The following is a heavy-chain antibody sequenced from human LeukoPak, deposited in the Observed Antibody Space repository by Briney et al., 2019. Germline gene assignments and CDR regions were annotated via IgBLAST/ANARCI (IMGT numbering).Heavy chain of an antibody. CDR2: ISSTGSFI. J-gene: IGHJ4*02. CDR1: GFTFSSYS. CDR3: AKRGIMIRGVIIIGFHKEAYYFDC. Sequence: GGSLRLSCAASGFTFSSYSMNWVRQTPGKRLEWVSSISSTGSFISYADSVKGRFTISRDKTSLFLQMNSLRAEDTAVYYCAKRGIMIRGVIIIGFHKEAYYFDCWGQGTLVTVSS. D-gene: IGHD3-10*01. V-gene: IGHV3-21*04.